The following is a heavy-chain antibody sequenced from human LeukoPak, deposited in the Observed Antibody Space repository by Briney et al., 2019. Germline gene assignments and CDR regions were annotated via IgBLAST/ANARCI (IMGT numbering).Heavy chain of an antibody. Sequence: GRSLRLSCAASGFTFSSYAMHWVRQAPGKGLEWVAVISYDGSNKYYADSVKGRFTISRDNSKNTLYLQMNSLRAEDTAVYYCARATSSWYGLYFDYWGQGTLVTVSS. CDR2: ISYDGSNK. V-gene: IGHV3-30-3*01. CDR1: GFTFSSYA. D-gene: IGHD6-13*01. CDR3: ARATSSWYGLYFDY. J-gene: IGHJ4*02.